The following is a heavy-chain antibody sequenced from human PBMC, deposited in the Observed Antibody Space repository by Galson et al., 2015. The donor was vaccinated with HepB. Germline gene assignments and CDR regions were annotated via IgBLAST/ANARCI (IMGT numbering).Heavy chain of an antibody. J-gene: IGHJ4*02. D-gene: IGHD2-2*01. V-gene: IGHV1-46*03. CDR2: INPSGGST. CDR3: ARGGATVVVPAAMWTPYFDY. Sequence: SVKVSCKASGYTFTSYYMHWVRQAPGQGLEWMGIINPSGGSTGYAQKFQGRVTMTRDTSTSTVYMELSSLRSEDTAVYYCARGGATVVVPAAMWTPYFDYWGQGTLVTVSS. CDR1: GYTFTSYY.